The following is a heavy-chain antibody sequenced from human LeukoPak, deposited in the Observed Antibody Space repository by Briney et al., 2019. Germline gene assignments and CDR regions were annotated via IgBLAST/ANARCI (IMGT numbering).Heavy chain of an antibody. CDR3: ASSPRGTEYFHH. D-gene: IGHD3-10*01. J-gene: IGHJ1*01. V-gene: IGHV4-4*07. CDR1: GGSFSSYY. Sequence: SETLSLTCTVSGGSFSSYYWSWIRQPAGKGLEWIGRIYTSGSTNYNSSLKSRVTMSVDTSKNQVSLKLSSVTAADTAVYYCASSPRGTEYFHHWGQGTLVTVSS. CDR2: IYTSGST.